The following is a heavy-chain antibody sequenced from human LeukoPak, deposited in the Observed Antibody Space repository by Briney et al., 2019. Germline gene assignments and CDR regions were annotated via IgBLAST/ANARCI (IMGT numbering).Heavy chain of an antibody. CDR3: ARENSGSHAFDY. CDR1: GFIFHDFA. Sequence: PGGSLRLSCAASGFIFHDFAMHWVRQTPGKGLEWVSGITWNSGTIAYADSVKGRFTISRDNAKNSLYLQMNSLRVEDMAFYYSARENSGSHAFDYWGQGTLVTVSS. J-gene: IGHJ4*02. D-gene: IGHD1-26*01. V-gene: IGHV3-9*03. CDR2: ITWNSGTI.